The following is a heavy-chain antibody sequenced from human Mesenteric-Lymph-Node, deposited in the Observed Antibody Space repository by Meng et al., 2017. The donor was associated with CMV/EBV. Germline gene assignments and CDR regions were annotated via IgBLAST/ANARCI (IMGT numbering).Heavy chain of an antibody. CDR1: GFIFSNFG. Sequence: GESLKISCAASGFIFSNFGIHWVRQAPDKGLEWVAFVRHDGSDKYYADSVKGRFTISRDNSKNTLYLQMNSLRSEDTAVYYCAKSLGGEENYWGQGTPVTVSS. J-gene: IGHJ4*02. CDR3: AKSLGGEENY. CDR2: VRHDGSDK. D-gene: IGHD3-16*01. V-gene: IGHV3-30*02.